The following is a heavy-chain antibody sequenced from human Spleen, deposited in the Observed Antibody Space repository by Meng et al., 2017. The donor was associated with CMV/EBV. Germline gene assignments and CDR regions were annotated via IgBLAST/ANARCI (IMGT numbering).Heavy chain of an antibody. J-gene: IGHJ4*02. Sequence: GGSLRLSCAASGFTFSTAWMGWVRQAPGKGLEWVGRVKSSSSGGTTDYAAPVKGRFTISRDDSKTTLYLQMNSLKTEDTAVYYCARDVYDRGGWYVDYFDYWGQGTLVTVSS. D-gene: IGHD6-19*01. CDR2: VKSSSSGGTT. V-gene: IGHV3-15*01. CDR1: GFTFSTAW. CDR3: ARDVYDRGGWYVDYFDY.